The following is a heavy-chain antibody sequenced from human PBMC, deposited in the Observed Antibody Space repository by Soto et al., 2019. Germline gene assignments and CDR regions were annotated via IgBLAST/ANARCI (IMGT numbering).Heavy chain of an antibody. Sequence: GGSLRLSCTASGFTFGDYAMSWVRQAPGKGLEWVGFIRSKAYGGTTEYAASVKGRFTISRDDSKSIAYLQMNSLKTEDTAVYYCTRAGYSSSRIDYWGQGPMVTV. V-gene: IGHV3-49*04. CDR1: GFTFGDYA. D-gene: IGHD6-6*01. J-gene: IGHJ4*02. CDR2: IRSKAYGGTT. CDR3: TRAGYSSSRIDY.